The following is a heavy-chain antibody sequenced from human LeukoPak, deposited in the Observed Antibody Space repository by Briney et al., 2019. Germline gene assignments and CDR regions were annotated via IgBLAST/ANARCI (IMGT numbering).Heavy chain of an antibody. CDR1: GGSFSGYY. CDR2: INHSGST. V-gene: IGHV4-34*01. J-gene: IGHJ4*02. D-gene: IGHD5-12*01. Sequence: SETLSLTCAVYGGSFSGYYWSWIRQPPGKGLEWIGEINHSGSTNYNPSLKSRVTISVDTSKNQFSLKLSSVTAADTAVYYCARHIGTVATIIRFWDYWGQGTLVTVSS. CDR3: ARHIGTVATIIRFWDY.